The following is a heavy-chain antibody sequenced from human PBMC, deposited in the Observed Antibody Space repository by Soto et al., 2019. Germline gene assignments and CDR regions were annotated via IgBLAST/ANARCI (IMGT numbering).Heavy chain of an antibody. CDR2: IIPIFGTA. Sequence: SVKVSCKASGGTFSSYAISWVRQAPGQGLEWMGGIIPIFGTANYAQKFQGRVTITADESTSTAYMELSSLRSEDTAVYYCARERGYCSGGSCYFDHWGQGTLVTVSS. CDR3: ARERGYCSGGSCYFDH. CDR1: GGTFSSYA. D-gene: IGHD2-15*01. J-gene: IGHJ4*02. V-gene: IGHV1-69*13.